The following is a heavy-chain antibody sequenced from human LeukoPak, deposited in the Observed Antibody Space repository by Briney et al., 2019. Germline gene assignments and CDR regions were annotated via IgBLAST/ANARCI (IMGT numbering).Heavy chain of an antibody. Sequence: PGGSLRLSCAASGFAFRYFDMHWVRRAPGKGLEWVAVLSDDGSTKFYADSVRGRFTIPRDYSKNTLYPKTNRLIGEHAAFYYCSKGPRCSRWYHFDSWGQGTLVTVSS. CDR2: LSDDGSTK. CDR3: SKGPRCSRWYHFDS. CDR1: GFAFRYFD. J-gene: IGHJ4*02. V-gene: IGHV3-30*18. D-gene: IGHD6-13*01.